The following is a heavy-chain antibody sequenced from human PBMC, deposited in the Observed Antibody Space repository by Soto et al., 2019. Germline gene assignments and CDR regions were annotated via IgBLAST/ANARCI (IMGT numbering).Heavy chain of an antibody. CDR1: GDTFTSYG. D-gene: IGHD3-10*01. V-gene: IGHV1-18*01. J-gene: IGHJ4*02. CDR2: ISAYNGNT. CDR3: ARDYGSREFDY. Sequence: ASLKVSCKSSGDTFTSYGISWVRQAPGQGLEWMGWISAYNGNTNYAQKLQGRVTMTTDTSTSTACMELRSLRSDDTAVYYCARDYGSREFDYWGQGTLVTVSS.